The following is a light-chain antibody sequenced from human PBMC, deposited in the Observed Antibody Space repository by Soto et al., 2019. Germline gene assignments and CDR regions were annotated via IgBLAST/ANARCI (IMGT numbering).Light chain of an antibody. CDR2: DAS. J-gene: IGKJ1*01. Sequence: DIQMTQSPSTLSAAVGDRVTITCRASQSISRWLAWYQQKPGKAPNLLIYDASTLQSGVPSRFGGSGSGTEFTLTISSLQRDDFATYYCQQYSSTWTFGQGTKVAIK. CDR1: QSISRW. V-gene: IGKV1-5*01. CDR3: QQYSSTWT.